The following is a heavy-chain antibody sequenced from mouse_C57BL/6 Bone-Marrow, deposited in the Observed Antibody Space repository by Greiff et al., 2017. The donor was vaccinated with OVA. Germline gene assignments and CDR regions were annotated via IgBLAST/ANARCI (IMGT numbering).Heavy chain of an antibody. V-gene: IGHV5-17*01. J-gene: IGHJ3*01. CDR1: GFTFSDYG. CDR3: ARDDGYLGAY. Sequence: EVKLVESGGGLVKPGGSLKLSCAASGFTFSDYGMHWVRQAPEKGLEWVAYISSGSSTIYYADTVKGRFTISRDNAKNTLFLQMTSLRSEDTAMYYCARDDGYLGAYWGQGTLVTVSA. CDR2: ISSGSSTI. D-gene: IGHD2-3*01.